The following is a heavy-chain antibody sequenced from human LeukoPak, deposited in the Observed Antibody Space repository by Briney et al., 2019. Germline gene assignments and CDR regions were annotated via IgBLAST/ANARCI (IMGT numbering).Heavy chain of an antibody. V-gene: IGHV4-59*08. D-gene: IGHD4-23*01. CDR3: VRSYGGNSNWFDP. CDR1: GGSISSYY. Sequence: SETLSLTCTVSGGSISSYYWSWIRQPPGKGLEWIGYIYYSGSTNYNPSLKSRVTISVDTSKNQFSLKLSSVTAADTAVYYCVRSYGGNSNWFDPWGQGTLVTVSS. J-gene: IGHJ5*02. CDR2: IYYSGST.